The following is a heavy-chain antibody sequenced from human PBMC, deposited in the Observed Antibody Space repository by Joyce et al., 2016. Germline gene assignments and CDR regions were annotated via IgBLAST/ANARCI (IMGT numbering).Heavy chain of an antibody. CDR2: SRGGSGTI. V-gene: IGHV3-48*02. D-gene: IGHD3-10*01. J-gene: IGHJ3*02. CDR1: GFTFSSYS. CDR3: ATEGGVRGVIDAFHI. Sequence: EVQLVESGGGLVQPGGSLRLSCAASGFTFSSYSMNGVRQAPGKGREWVSHSRGGSGTIYYADSVKGRFIISRDNAKNSLHLQMNSLRDEDTAVYYCATEGGVRGVIDAFHIWGQGTMVTVSS.